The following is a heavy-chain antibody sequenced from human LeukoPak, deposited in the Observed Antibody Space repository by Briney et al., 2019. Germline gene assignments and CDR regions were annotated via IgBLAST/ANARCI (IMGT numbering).Heavy chain of an antibody. J-gene: IGHJ1*01. V-gene: IGHV4-31*03. CDR2: IYYSGST. D-gene: IGHD6-13*01. Sequence: PSETLSLTCTVSGGSISSGGYYWSWIRQHPGKGLEWIGYIYYSGSTYYNPSLKSRVTISVDTSKNQFSLKLSSVTAADTAVYYCASSGRRWRESIAAAVVQHWGQGTLVTVSS. CDR1: GGSISSGGYY. CDR3: ASSGRRWRESIAAAVVQH.